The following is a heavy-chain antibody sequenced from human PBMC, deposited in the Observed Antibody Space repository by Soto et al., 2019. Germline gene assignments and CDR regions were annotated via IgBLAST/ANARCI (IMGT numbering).Heavy chain of an antibody. D-gene: IGHD3-3*01. CDR2: IKSKTDGGTT. CDR3: TTDGDSNDFWSGYYIN. CDR1: GFTFSNAW. V-gene: IGHV3-15*01. Sequence: LRLSCAASGFTFSNAWMSWVRQAPGKGLEWVGRIKSKTDGGTTDYAAPVKGRFTISRDDSKNTLYLQMNSLKTEDTAVYYCTTDGDSNDFWSGYYINWGQGTLVTVSS. J-gene: IGHJ4*02.